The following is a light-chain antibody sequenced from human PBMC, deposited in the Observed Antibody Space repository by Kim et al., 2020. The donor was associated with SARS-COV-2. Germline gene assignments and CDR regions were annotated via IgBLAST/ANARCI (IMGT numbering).Light chain of an antibody. V-gene: IGLV2-11*01. CDR1: SSDVGGYND. Sequence: GQSLTISCTGTSSDVGGYNDVSWYQQHPGKAPKLMIYDVSKRPSGVPDRFSGSKSGNTASLTVSGLQAEDEADYYCCSYAGSYTYVFGTGTKVTVL. CDR2: DVS. CDR3: CSYAGSYTYV. J-gene: IGLJ1*01.